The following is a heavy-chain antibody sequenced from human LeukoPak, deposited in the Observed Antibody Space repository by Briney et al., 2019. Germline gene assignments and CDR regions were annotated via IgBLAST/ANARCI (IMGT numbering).Heavy chain of an antibody. CDR1: GYTFTSYG. Sequence: ASVKVSCKASGYTFTSYGISWVRQAPGQGLEWMGWISAYNGNTNYAQKLQGRVTMTTDTSTSTAYTELRSLRSDDTAVYYCAISLQHYGSGSYLDFDYWGQGTLVTVSS. D-gene: IGHD3-10*01. V-gene: IGHV1-18*01. CDR2: ISAYNGNT. CDR3: AISLQHYGSGSYLDFDY. J-gene: IGHJ4*02.